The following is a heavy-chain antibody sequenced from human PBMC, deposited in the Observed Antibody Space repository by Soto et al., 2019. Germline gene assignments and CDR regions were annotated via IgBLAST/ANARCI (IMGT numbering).Heavy chain of an antibody. Sequence: SETLSLTCTVSGGSISSYYWSWIRQPPGKGLEWIGYIYYSGSTNYNPSHKSRVTISVDTSKNQFSLKLSSVTAADTAVYYCARLENWLDPWGQGTLVTVS. CDR3: ARLENWLDP. CDR2: IYYSGST. J-gene: IGHJ5*02. V-gene: IGHV4-59*08. CDR1: GGSISSYY.